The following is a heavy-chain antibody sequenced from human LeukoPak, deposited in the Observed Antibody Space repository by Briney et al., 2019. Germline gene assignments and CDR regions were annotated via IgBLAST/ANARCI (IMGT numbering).Heavy chain of an antibody. J-gene: IGHJ4*02. CDR1: GGSISSYF. Sequence: PSETLSLTCTVSGGSISSYFWSWIRQPAGKELEWIGHISTSGSTNYNPSLKSRVTMSVDTSKNQFSVKLNSVTAADTAVYFCARDFVVVPAAYYFDYWGQGTLVTVSS. D-gene: IGHD2-2*01. V-gene: IGHV4-4*07. CDR2: ISTSGST. CDR3: ARDFVVVPAAYYFDY.